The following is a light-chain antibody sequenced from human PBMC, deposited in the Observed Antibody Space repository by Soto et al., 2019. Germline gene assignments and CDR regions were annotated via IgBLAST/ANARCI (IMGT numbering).Light chain of an antibody. CDR1: QSISTY. CDR2: SAS. Sequence: DIQMTQSPSSLSASVGDRVTITCRASQSISTYVSWYQHRPGKAPKLLIYSASTLQSRVPPRFSGSGSGTDFTLTISSLQPDDFATYYCQQSFNTLTFGGGTKVEIE. J-gene: IGKJ4*01. CDR3: QQSFNTLT. V-gene: IGKV1-39*01.